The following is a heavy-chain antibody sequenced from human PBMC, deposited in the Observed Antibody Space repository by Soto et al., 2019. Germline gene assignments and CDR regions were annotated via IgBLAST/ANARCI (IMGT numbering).Heavy chain of an antibody. CDR3: ARWGCSGSNCNLNQRSFDL. J-gene: IGHJ4*02. D-gene: IGHD2-15*01. V-gene: IGHV3-33*03. CDR2: IWYDGSNK. CDR1: GFIFNEYG. Sequence: QVQLVESGGGVVQPGRSLRLSCAASGFIFNEYGMHWVRQAPGKGLEWVAVIWYDGSNKYYADSVKGRFTFSRDNSKNTMSLPMNSLRVEDPAVYYCARWGCSGSNCNLNQRSFDLWGQGTLVTVSS.